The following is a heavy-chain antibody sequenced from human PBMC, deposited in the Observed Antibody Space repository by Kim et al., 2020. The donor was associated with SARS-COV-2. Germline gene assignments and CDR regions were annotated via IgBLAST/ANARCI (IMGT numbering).Heavy chain of an antibody. V-gene: IGHV3-33*01. CDR3: ARDSQGDFWSGYHLKYYYGMDV. D-gene: IGHD3-3*01. CDR2: IWYDGSNK. CDR1: GFTFSSYG. Sequence: GGSLRLSCAASGFTFSSYGMHWVRQAPGKGLEWVAVIWYDGSNKYYADSVKGRFTISRDNSKNTLYLQMNSLRAEDTAVYYCARDSQGDFWSGYHLKYYYGMDVWGQGTTVTVSS. J-gene: IGHJ6*02.